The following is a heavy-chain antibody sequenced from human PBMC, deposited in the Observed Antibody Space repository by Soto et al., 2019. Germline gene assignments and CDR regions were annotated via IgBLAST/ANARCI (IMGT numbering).Heavy chain of an antibody. Sequence: SVKVSCKASGGTFSSYAISWVRQAPGQGLEWMGGIIPIFGTANYAQKFQGRVTITADESTSTAYMELSSLRSEDTAVYYCARALSVVTPPRYGMDVWGQGTTVTVAS. V-gene: IGHV1-69*13. J-gene: IGHJ6*02. D-gene: IGHD2-15*01. CDR2: IIPIFGTA. CDR3: ARALSVVTPPRYGMDV. CDR1: GGTFSSYA.